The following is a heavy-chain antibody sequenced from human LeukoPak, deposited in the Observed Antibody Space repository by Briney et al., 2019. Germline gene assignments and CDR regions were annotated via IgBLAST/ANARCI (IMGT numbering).Heavy chain of an antibody. J-gene: IGHJ6*03. Sequence: GGSLRLSCAASGFTFSSYAMSWVRQAPGKGLEWVSYISSSGSTIYYADSVKGRFTISRDNAKNSLYLQMNSLRAEDTAVYYCARDYGDLDYYYYYMDVWGKGTTVTISS. CDR3: ARDYGDLDYYYYYMDV. CDR1: GFTFSSYA. CDR2: ISSSGSTI. V-gene: IGHV3-48*03. D-gene: IGHD4-17*01.